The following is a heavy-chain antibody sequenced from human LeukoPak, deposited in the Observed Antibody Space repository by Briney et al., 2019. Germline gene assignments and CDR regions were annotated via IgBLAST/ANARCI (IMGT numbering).Heavy chain of an antibody. D-gene: IGHD3-10*01. CDR3: ARDRGEGEFGGYYYYYGMDV. J-gene: IGHJ6*01. V-gene: IGHV3-21*01. CDR1: GFTFWTYR. Sequence: GGSLRLSCAASGFTFWTYRMNWVRQAPGKGLEWVSSISSSSSYIYYADSVKGRFTISRDNAKNSLYLQMNSLRAEDTAVYYCARDRGEGEFGGYYYYYGMDVWGQGTTVTVSS. CDR2: ISSSSSYI.